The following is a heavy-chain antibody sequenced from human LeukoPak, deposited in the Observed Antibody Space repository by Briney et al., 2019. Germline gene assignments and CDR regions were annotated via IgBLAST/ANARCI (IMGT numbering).Heavy chain of an antibody. J-gene: IGHJ4*02. CDR2: MNPNSGNT. Sequence: ASVKVSCKASGYTFTSYDINWVRQATGQGLEWMGWMNPNSGNTGYAQKFQGRVTMTRNTSISTAYMELSSLRSEDTAVYYCARSFTGATTGEFDYWGQGTLVTVSS. V-gene: IGHV1-8*01. D-gene: IGHD1-26*01. CDR3: ARSFTGATTGEFDY. CDR1: GYTFTSYD.